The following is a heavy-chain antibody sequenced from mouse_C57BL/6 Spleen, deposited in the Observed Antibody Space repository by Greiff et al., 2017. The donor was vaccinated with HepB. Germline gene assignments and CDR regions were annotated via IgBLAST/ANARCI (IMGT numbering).Heavy chain of an antibody. CDR2: IDPETGGT. CDR3: TRGNYLDY. Sequence: QVQLKESGAELVRPGASVTLSCKASGYTFTDYEMHWVKQTPVHGLEWIGAIDPETGGTAYNQKFKGKAILTADKSSSTAYMELRSLTSEDSAVYYCTRGNYLDYWGQGTTLTVSS. V-gene: IGHV1-15*01. CDR1: GYTFTDYE. J-gene: IGHJ2*01.